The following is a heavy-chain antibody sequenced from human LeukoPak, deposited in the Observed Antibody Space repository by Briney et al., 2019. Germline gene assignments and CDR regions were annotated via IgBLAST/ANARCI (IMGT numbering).Heavy chain of an antibody. CDR1: GGSINSAGYN. CDR3: ARDLGRYCSSTTCPRWFDP. V-gene: IGHV4-31*03. J-gene: IGHJ5*02. CDR2: IYYSGST. D-gene: IGHD2-2*01. Sequence: SETLSLTCTVSGGSINSAGYNWYWIRQHPGKGLEWIGYIYYSGSTYYSPSLKSRLTISIDTSKNQFSLRLSSVTAADTAVYYCARDLGRYCSSTTCPRWFDPWGQGTLVTVSS.